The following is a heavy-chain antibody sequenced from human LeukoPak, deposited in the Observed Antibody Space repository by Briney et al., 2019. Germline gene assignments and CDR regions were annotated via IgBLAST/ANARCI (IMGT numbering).Heavy chain of an antibody. CDR2: ISYDGSNK. J-gene: IGHJ6*03. CDR1: GFTFSNYA. Sequence: GGSLRLSCPASGFTFSNYAMHWVRQAPGRGLEWVAVISYDGSNKYYADSVKGRFTISRDNSKNTLYLQMNSLRAEDTAVYYCARRQYYYYYMDVWGKGTTVTVSS. V-gene: IGHV3-30*04. CDR3: ARRQYYYYYMDV.